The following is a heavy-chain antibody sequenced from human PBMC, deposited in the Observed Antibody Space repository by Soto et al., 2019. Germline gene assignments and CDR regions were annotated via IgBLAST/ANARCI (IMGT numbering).Heavy chain of an antibody. CDR2: ITWNSNSI. CDR1: GFTFDDYA. CDR3: AKGTMGIY. V-gene: IGHV3-9*01. Sequence: PGGSLRLSCAASGFTFDDYAMYWVRQAPGKGLEWVSGITWNSNSIGYADSVKGRFTVSRDNAKNSLYLQMNSLRPEDTAFYYCAKGTMGIYWGQGTLVTVSS. D-gene: IGHD6-13*01. J-gene: IGHJ4*02.